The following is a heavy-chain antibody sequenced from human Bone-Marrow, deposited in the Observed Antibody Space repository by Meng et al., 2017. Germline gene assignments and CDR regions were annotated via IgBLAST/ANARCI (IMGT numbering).Heavy chain of an antibody. J-gene: IGHJ4*02. CDR3: ARDHFPAVVVAATRPDGSDY. CDR2: INPSGGST. V-gene: IGHV1-46*01. D-gene: IGHD2-15*01. CDR1: GYNFPDYY. Sequence: ASVKVSCKPSGYNFPDYYIHWVRQAPGQGLEWMGIINPSGGSTSYAQKFQGRVTMTRDTSTSTVYMELSSLRSEDTAVYYCARDHFPAVVVAATRPDGSDYWGQGTLVTVSS.